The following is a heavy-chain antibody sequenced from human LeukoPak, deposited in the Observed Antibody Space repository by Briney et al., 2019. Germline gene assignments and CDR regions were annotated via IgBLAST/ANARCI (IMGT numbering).Heavy chain of an antibody. CDR3: ARGWGEKGYCRGGTCNNPQFDY. V-gene: IGHV3-7*01. D-gene: IGHD2-15*01. J-gene: IGHJ4*02. CDR2: IKEDGREK. Sequence: GGSLRLSCEASGFRFSDYWMTWVRQAPGKGLEWVANIKEDGREKYYVDSVKGRFTLPKDNAKNSVYLQMNSRGAEDTAVYYCARGWGEKGYCRGGTCNNPQFDYWGEGILVTVSS. CDR1: GFRFSDYW.